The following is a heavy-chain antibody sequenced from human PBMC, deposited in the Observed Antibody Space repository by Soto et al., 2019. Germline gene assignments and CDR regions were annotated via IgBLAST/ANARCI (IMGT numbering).Heavy chain of an antibody. V-gene: IGHV3-30*18. CDR2: ISYDGSNK. CDR3: AKDHSWDGSGSPDFDY. D-gene: IGHD3-10*01. Sequence: QVQLVESGGGVVQPGRSLRLSCAASGFTFSSYGMHWVRQAPGKGLEWVAVISYDGSNKYYADSVKGRFTITRDNSKNPLYLQMNSLRAEDTAVYYCAKDHSWDGSGSPDFDYWGQGTLVTVSS. J-gene: IGHJ4*02. CDR1: GFTFSSYG.